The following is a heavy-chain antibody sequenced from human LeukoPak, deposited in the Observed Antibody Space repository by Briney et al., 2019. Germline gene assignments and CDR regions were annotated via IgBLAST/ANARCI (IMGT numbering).Heavy chain of an antibody. Sequence: PGGSLRLSCAASGFTFSSYGMHWVRQAPGKGLEWVAVISYDGSNKYYADSVKGRFTIVRDNSKNTLYLQMNSLRAEDTAVYYCARDWKRITMVRGLSGGAFDIWGQGTMVTVSS. CDR3: ARDWKRITMVRGLSGGAFDI. CDR2: ISYDGSNK. CDR1: GFTFSSYG. D-gene: IGHD3-10*01. V-gene: IGHV3-30*03. J-gene: IGHJ3*02.